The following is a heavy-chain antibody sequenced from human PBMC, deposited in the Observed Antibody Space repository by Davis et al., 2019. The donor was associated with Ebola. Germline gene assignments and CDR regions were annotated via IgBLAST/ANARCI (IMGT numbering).Heavy chain of an antibody. Sequence: GESLKISCAASGFTFSSYWMSWVRQAPGKGLEWVANIKQDGSEKYYVDSVKGRFTISRDNAKNSLYLQMNSLRAEDTAVYYCARFIVATTYDAFDIWGQGTMVTVSS. CDR1: GFTFSSYW. CDR3: ARFIVATTYDAFDI. D-gene: IGHD5-12*01. CDR2: IKQDGSEK. J-gene: IGHJ3*02. V-gene: IGHV3-7*01.